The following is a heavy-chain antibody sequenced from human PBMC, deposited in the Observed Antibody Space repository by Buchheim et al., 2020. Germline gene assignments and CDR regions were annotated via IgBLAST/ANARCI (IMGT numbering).Heavy chain of an antibody. Sequence: EVQLVESGGGLVQPGGSLRLSCAASGFTVSSNYMSWVRQAPGKGLEWVSVIYSGGSTYYADSGKGRFTISRDNSKNTLYLQMNSLRAEDTAVYYCASPGIVVVEGTFDYWGQGTL. CDR3: ASPGIVVVEGTFDY. CDR2: IYSGGST. CDR1: GFTVSSNY. V-gene: IGHV3-66*01. D-gene: IGHD3-22*01. J-gene: IGHJ4*02.